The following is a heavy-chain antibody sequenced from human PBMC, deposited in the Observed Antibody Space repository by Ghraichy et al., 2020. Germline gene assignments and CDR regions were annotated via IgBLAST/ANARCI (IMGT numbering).Heavy chain of an antibody. CDR1: GFTFSSYA. CDR2: VSGSGGST. J-gene: IGHJ4*02. CDR3: AKDLRAGYSSGWFNY. D-gene: IGHD6-19*01. Sequence: GGSLRLSCAASGFTFSSYAMSWVRQAPGKGLEWVSAVSGSGGSTDYADSVKGRFTISRDNSKNTLYLQMNSLRAEDTAVYYCAKDLRAGYSSGWFNYWGQGTLVTVSS. V-gene: IGHV3-23*01.